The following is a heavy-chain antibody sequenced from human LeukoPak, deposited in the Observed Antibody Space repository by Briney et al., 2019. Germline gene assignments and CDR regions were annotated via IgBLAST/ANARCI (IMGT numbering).Heavy chain of an antibody. CDR3: ARGWERGFDC. Sequence: PGGSLRLSCAASGFTLSTHDMLWVRQVTGKGLEWVSAIGAAGGTYYPGSAKGRFTISRENAKNSLYLQMNSLRVEDTAVYYCARGWERGFDCWGQGTLVTVSS. D-gene: IGHD1-26*01. CDR2: IGAAGGT. V-gene: IGHV3-13*01. CDR1: GFTLSTHD. J-gene: IGHJ4*02.